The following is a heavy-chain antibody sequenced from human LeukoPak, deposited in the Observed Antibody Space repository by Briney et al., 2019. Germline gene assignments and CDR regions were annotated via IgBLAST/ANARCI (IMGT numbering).Heavy chain of an antibody. CDR3: TTEDYGDYVPDY. CDR2: IKSKTDGGTT. J-gene: IGHJ4*02. CDR1: GFTFSKAW. Sequence: GGSLRLSCAASGFTFSKAWMSWVRQAPGKGLEWVGQIKSKTDGGTTDYAAPVKGRFTISRDDSKNSLYLLMNSLKTEDPAVYYCTTEDYGDYVPDYWGQGTLVTVSS. D-gene: IGHD4-17*01. V-gene: IGHV3-15*01.